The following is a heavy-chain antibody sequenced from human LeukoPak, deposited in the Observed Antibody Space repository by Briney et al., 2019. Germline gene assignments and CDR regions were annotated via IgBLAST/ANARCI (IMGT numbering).Heavy chain of an antibody. CDR1: GYSISSGYY. V-gene: IGHV4-38-2*02. Sequence: PSETLSLTCTVSGYSISSGYYWGWIRQPPGKGLEWIGSIYHSGSTYYNPSLKSQVTISVDTSKNQFSLKLSSVTAADTAIYYCATYYYDGLYFQYWGQGTLVSVAS. CDR2: IYHSGST. J-gene: IGHJ1*01. D-gene: IGHD3-22*01. CDR3: ATYYYDGLYFQY.